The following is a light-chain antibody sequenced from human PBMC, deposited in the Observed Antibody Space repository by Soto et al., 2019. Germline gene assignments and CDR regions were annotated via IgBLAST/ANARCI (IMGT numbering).Light chain of an antibody. CDR3: QQYNIFST. CDR2: RAS. J-gene: IGKJ1*01. V-gene: IGKV1-5*03. CDR1: QSISRW. Sequence: DMQMTQSPSTLSASVGDTVTITCRASQSISRWLAWYQQKPGKAHKLLIYRASRFESGVPSRFSSSGSGIEFTLTISSLQPDEFATYYCQQYNIFSTFGQGTKVEFQ.